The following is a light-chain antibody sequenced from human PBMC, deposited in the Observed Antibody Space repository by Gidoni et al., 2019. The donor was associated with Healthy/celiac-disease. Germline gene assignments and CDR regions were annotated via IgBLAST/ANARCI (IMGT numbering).Light chain of an antibody. V-gene: IGKV3-20*01. CDR3: QQYGSTPLYT. J-gene: IGKJ2*01. Sequence: LLIYGAFSRATGIPDRFSGSGSGTDFTITISRLEHEDDAVYYCQQYGSTPLYTFAQGTKLEIK. CDR2: GAF.